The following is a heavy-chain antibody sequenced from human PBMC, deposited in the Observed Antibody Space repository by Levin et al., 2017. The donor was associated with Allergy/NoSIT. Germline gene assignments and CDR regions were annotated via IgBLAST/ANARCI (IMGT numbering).Heavy chain of an antibody. Sequence: SQTLSLTCAVYGGSFSGYYWSWIRQPPGKGLEWIGEINHSGSTNYNPSLKSRVTISVDTSKNQFSLKLSSVTAADTAVYYCARGRVRYCSGGSCPYFDYWGQGTLVTVSS. CDR3: ARGRVRYCSGGSCPYFDY. D-gene: IGHD2-15*01. J-gene: IGHJ4*02. CDR2: INHSGST. V-gene: IGHV4-34*01. CDR1: GGSFSGYY.